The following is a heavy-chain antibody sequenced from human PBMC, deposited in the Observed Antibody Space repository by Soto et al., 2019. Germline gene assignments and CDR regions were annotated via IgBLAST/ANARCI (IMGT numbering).Heavy chain of an antibody. D-gene: IGHD6-13*01. CDR2: TSAYNGST. V-gene: IGHV1-18*01. CDR3: ARPWYSSSWPLFEY. J-gene: IGHJ4*02. Sequence: GASAKVSCKSSCYTFTSYGISLVRHYKGQGLEWMGWTSAYNGSTSYAQKFQGRVTMTRDTSTSTVYMELSSLRSEDTAVYYCARPWYSSSWPLFEYWGQGTLVTVSS. CDR1: CYTFTSYG.